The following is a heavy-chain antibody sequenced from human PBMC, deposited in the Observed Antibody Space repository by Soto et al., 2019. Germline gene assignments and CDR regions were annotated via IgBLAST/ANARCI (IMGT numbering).Heavy chain of an antibody. CDR2: INGSADGT. D-gene: IGHD3-3*01. Sequence: EVKLLESGGGLAQPGGSLRLSCVGSGFTFDSYAISWVRQAPGERLQWIAAINGSADGTDYAHSVRGRFTISRDNAKKTVHLKMHSLRGEDTAVYFCAKDTVGGYSFWSGYYSDGLDVWGQGTLVTVS. J-gene: IGHJ3*01. V-gene: IGHV3-23*01. CDR3: AKDTVGGYSFWSGYYSDGLDV. CDR1: GFTFDSYA.